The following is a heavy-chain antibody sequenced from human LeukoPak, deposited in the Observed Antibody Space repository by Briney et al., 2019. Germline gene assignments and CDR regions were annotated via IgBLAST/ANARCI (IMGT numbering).Heavy chain of an antibody. J-gene: IGHJ4*02. V-gene: IGHV3-33*06. CDR2: IWYDGSNK. Sequence: GSLRLSCAASGFIFSSYGMHWVRQAPGKGLEWVAVIWYDGSNKYYADSVKGRFTISRDNSKNTLYLQMNSLRAEDTAVYYCAKDGGSGWYVGSDYWGQGTLVTVSS. CDR3: AKDGGSGWYVGSDY. CDR1: GFIFSSYG. D-gene: IGHD6-19*01.